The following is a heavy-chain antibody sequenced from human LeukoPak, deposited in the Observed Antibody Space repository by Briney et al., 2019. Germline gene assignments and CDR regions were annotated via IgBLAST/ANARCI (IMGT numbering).Heavy chain of an antibody. CDR3: ARDNFIAAAGTNFDY. V-gene: IGHV3-7*01. Sequence: GGSLRLSCAASGFTLSSYWMSWVRQAPGKGLEWAANIKEDGSEKYYVDSVKGRFTISRDNAKNSLYLQMNSLRAEDTAVYYCARDNFIAAAGTNFDYWGQGTLVTVSS. D-gene: IGHD6-13*01. J-gene: IGHJ4*02. CDR1: GFTLSSYW. CDR2: IKEDGSEK.